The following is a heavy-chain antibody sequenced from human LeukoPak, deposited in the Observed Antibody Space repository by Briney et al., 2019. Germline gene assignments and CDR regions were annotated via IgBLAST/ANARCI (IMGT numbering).Heavy chain of an antibody. D-gene: IGHD3-10*01. CDR3: ARFRAGVGEPYGDY. J-gene: IGHJ4*02. CDR1: GYTFTTYG. V-gene: IGHV1-18*01. CDR2: ISAYNGNT. Sequence: ASVKVSCKASGYTFTTYGVSWVRQAPGQGLEWMGWISAYNGNTNYGQKLQGRVTMTTDTSTSTAYMELRSLRSDDTAVYYCARFRAGVGEPYGDYWGQGTLVTVSS.